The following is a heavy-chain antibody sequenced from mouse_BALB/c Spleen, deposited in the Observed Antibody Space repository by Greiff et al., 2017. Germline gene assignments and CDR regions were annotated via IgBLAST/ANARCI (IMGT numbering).Heavy chain of an antibody. J-gene: IGHJ3*01. Sequence: EVQLQQSGPGLVKPSQSLSLTCSVTGYSITSGYYWNWIRQFPGNKLEWMGYISYDGSNNYNPSLKNRISITRDTSKNQFFLKLNSVTTEDTATYYCARGDGYRGFAYWGQGTLVSVSA. CDR2: ISYDGSN. D-gene: IGHD2-3*01. CDR1: GYSITSGYY. V-gene: IGHV3-6*02. CDR3: ARGDGYRGFAY.